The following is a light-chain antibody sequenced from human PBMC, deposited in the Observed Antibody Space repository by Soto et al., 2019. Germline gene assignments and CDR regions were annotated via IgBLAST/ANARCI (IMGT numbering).Light chain of an antibody. J-gene: IGKJ2*01. CDR3: QQYHSYPYT. V-gene: IGKV1-5*03. Sequence: DIQMTQSPSTLSASVGERVTITCRASQNISSWLVWYQQKPGRAPKLLIYKASSLEGGVPSRFSGGGSGTELTLTISSLQPDDFATYYCQQYHSYPYTFGQGTKLEIK. CDR1: QNISSW. CDR2: KAS.